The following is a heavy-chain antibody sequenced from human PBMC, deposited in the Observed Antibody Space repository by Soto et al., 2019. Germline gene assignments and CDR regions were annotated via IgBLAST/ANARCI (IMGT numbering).Heavy chain of an antibody. D-gene: IGHD2-15*01. CDR3: ARAGAATLSDY. Sequence: PSETLSLTCIVSGGSISSSYWSWIRQPPGKALEWIGYIYYSGSANYNPSLKSRVTISVDTSKNQFSLKLSSVTAADTAVYYCARAGAATLSDYWGQGTLVTVSS. V-gene: IGHV4-59*01. J-gene: IGHJ4*02. CDR1: GGSISSSY. CDR2: IYYSGSA.